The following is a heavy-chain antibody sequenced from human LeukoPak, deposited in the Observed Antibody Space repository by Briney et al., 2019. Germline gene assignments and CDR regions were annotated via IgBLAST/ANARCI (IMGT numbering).Heavy chain of an antibody. CDR1: GGSFSGYY. Sequence: SETLSLTCAVYGGSFSGYYWSWIRQPPGNGLEWIGEINHSGSTNYNPSLKSRVTISVDTSKNQFSLKLSSVTAADTAVYYCARFLSESYDFWSGSPPYYFDYWGQGTLVTVSS. CDR3: ARFLSESYDFWSGSPPYYFDY. CDR2: INHSGST. J-gene: IGHJ4*02. V-gene: IGHV4-34*01. D-gene: IGHD3-3*01.